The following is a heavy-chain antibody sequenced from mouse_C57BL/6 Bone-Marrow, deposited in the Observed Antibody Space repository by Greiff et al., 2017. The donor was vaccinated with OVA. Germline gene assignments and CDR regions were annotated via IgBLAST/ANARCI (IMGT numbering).Heavy chain of an antibody. D-gene: IGHD1-1*01. CDR3: ARQQDYYGSSYNYAMDY. CDR2: ISNLAYSI. Sequence: EVKLVASGGGLVQPGGSLKLSCAASGFTFSDYGMAWVRQAPRKGPEWVAFISNLAYSIYYADTVTGRFTISRENAKNTLYLEMSSLRSEDTAMYYCARQQDYYGSSYNYAMDYWGQGTSVTVSS. J-gene: IGHJ4*01. CDR1: GFTFSDYG. V-gene: IGHV5-15*01.